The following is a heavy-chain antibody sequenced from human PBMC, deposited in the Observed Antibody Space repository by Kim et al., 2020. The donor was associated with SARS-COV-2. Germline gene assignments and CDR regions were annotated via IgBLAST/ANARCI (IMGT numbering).Heavy chain of an antibody. CDR1: GYIFTEHW. D-gene: IGHD5-18*01. J-gene: IGHJ4*02. Sequence: GESLKISCKTSGYIFTEHWIGWVRQMPGKGLEWMGMIHPGDSDIRYSPSFEGQVTISADKSIRTAYLQWSSLKASDTAIYYCARHGGGFSYGGPDYWGQGTLVTVSS. CDR2: IHPGDSDI. CDR3: ARHGGGFSYGGPDY. V-gene: IGHV5-51*01.